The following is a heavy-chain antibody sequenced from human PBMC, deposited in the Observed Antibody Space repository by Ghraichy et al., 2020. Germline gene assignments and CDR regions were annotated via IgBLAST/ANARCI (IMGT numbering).Heavy chain of an antibody. D-gene: IGHD6-6*01. Sequence: SQTLSLTCTVSGGSISSYYWSWIRQPPGKGLEWIGYIYYSGSTNYNPSLKSRVTISVDTSKNQFSLKLSSVTAADTAVYYCARLEYSSSPDDYYYYGMDVWGQGTTVTVSS. J-gene: IGHJ6*02. CDR1: GGSISSYY. CDR2: IYYSGST. V-gene: IGHV4-59*08. CDR3: ARLEYSSSPDDYYYYGMDV.